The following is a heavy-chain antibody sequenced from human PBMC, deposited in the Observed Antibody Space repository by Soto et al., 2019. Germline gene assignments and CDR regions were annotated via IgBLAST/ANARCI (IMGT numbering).Heavy chain of an antibody. Sequence: PGGSLRLSCAASGFTFSNYAMSWVRQAPGKGLEWVSGISASVRDTYYADSVKDRFTISRDNSKNTVYLQVNSLRADDTAIYYCAKGKSSGWYYFDYWGQGTRVSVSS. D-gene: IGHD6-19*01. CDR1: GFTFSNYA. CDR3: AKGKSSGWYYFDY. CDR2: ISASVRDT. J-gene: IGHJ4*02. V-gene: IGHV3-23*01.